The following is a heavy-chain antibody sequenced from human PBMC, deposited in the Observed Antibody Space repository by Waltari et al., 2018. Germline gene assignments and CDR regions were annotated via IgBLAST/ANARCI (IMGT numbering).Heavy chain of an antibody. CDR3: AREVHSSRSGSWYFDL. Sequence: QVQLVQSGAEVKKPGASVKVSCKASGYTFTGYYMHWVRQAPGQGLEWMGWINPNSGGTNYAQKFQGWVTMTRDTSISTAYMELSRLRSDDTAVYYCAREVHSSRSGSWYFDLWGRGTLVTVSS. J-gene: IGHJ2*01. CDR2: INPNSGGT. V-gene: IGHV1-2*04. CDR1: GYTFTGYY. D-gene: IGHD6-13*01.